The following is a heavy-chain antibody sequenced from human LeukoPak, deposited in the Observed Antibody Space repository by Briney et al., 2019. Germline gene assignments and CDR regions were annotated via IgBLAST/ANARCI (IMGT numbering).Heavy chain of an antibody. CDR3: ARDLAYGSSLRGAFDI. D-gene: IGHD6-13*01. J-gene: IGHJ3*02. V-gene: IGHV4-59*01. Sequence: PSGTLSLTCTVSGGSISSYYWSWLRPPPGKGLEYVGFLYYTGNTNYNPSLKSRVTISVDTSKNQFSLKLSSVTAADTAVYYCARDLAYGSSLRGAFDIWGQGTLVIVSS. CDR2: LYYTGNT. CDR1: GGSISSYY.